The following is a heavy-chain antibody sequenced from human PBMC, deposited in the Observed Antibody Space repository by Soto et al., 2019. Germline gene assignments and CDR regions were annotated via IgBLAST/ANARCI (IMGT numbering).Heavy chain of an antibody. CDR1: GGSISGYF. J-gene: IGHJ4*02. CDR2: IYYSGST. CDR3: ARLSSIATPRTDY. V-gene: IGHV4-59*08. D-gene: IGHD6-6*01. Sequence: SETLSLTCTVSGGSISGYFWSWVRQPPGKGLEWIGYIYYSGSTNYNPSLKSRVTISVDTSKSQFSLKLTSVTAADTAVYYCARLSSIATPRTDYWGQGTLVTVSS.